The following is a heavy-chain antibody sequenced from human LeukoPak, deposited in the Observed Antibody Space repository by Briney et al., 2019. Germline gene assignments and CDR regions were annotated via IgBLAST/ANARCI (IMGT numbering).Heavy chain of an antibody. V-gene: IGHV4-39*01. Sequence: SETLSLTCTVSGGSISSSSYYWGWIRQPPWKGLEWIGSIYYSGSTYYNPSLKSRVTISVDTSKNQFSLKLSSVTAADTAVYYCARLHEYGDKNAWGQGTLVTVSS. CDR3: ARLHEYGDKNA. CDR2: IYYSGST. J-gene: IGHJ5*02. D-gene: IGHD4-17*01. CDR1: GGSISSSSYY.